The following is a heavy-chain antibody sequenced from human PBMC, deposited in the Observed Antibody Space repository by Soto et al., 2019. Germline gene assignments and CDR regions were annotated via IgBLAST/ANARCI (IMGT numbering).Heavy chain of an antibody. V-gene: IGHV1-69*02. CDR3: ARSPPGLWYFDL. CDR2: IIPILGIA. CDR1: GGTFSSYT. J-gene: IGHJ2*01. Sequence: SVKVSCKASGGTFSSYTISWVRQAPGQGLEWMGRIIPILGIANYAQKFQGRVTITADKSTSTAYMELSSLRSEDTAVYYCARSPPGLWYFDLWGRGTLVTVSS.